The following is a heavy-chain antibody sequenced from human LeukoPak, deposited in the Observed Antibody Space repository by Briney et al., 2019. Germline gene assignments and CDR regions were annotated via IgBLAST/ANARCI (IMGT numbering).Heavy chain of an antibody. V-gene: IGHV3-30*02. CDR2: IRYDGSNK. D-gene: IGHD3-16*02. CDR3: AKDDSPIRLGELSLFDY. Sequence: GGSLRLSCAASGFTFSSYGMHWVRQAPGKGLEWVAFIRYDGSNKYYADSVKGRFTISRDNSKNTLYLQMNSLRAEDTAVYYCAKDDSPIRLGELSLFDYWGQGTLVTVSS. J-gene: IGHJ4*02. CDR1: GFTFSSYG.